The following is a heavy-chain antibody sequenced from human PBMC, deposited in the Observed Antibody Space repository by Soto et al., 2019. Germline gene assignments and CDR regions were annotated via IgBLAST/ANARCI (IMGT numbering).Heavy chain of an antibody. V-gene: IGHV3-11*01. CDR2: ITNSGSMT. CDR1: GFAFNDYY. D-gene: IGHD4-17*01. CDR3: GRGYYGDYGYYYYMDV. J-gene: IGHJ6*03. Sequence: QVQLVESGGGLVKPGGSLRLSCVASGFAFNDYYMSWIRQAPGKGLEWVAYITNSGSMTYYADSVKGRFTISRDNGRNSLYLQMNSRRAEDAAVYYCGRGYYGDYGYYYYMDVWGKGTTVTVSS.